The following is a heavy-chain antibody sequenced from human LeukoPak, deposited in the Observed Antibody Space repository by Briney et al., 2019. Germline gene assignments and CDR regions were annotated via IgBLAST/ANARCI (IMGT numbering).Heavy chain of an antibody. CDR1: GFTFNDYY. CDR2: ISAGGYPI. J-gene: IGHJ4*01. CDR3: VMTAGPPTDH. V-gene: IGHV3-11*04. Sequence: PGGSLRLSCTGSGFTFNDYYMSWVRQAPGKGLEWLSFISAGGYPIYYADSVRGRFTLSRDTAKNSMYLQMNSLRVEDTAVYYCVMTAGPPTDHWGQGALVTVSS.